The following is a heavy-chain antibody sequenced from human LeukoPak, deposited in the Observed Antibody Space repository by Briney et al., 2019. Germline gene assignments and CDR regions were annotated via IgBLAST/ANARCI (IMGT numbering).Heavy chain of an antibody. J-gene: IGHJ5*02. CDR1: GGSISGYY. V-gene: IGHV4-59*01. D-gene: IGHD6-13*01. CDR3: VRGKAAAGAIWFDP. CDR2: IYSSGST. Sequence: SETLSLACTVSGGSISGYYWTWIRQPPGKGLEWIGCIYSSGSTSYKPSLKSRITISVDTSKNQFSLNLSSVTAADTAVYYCVRGKAAAGAIWFDPWGQGTLVTVSS.